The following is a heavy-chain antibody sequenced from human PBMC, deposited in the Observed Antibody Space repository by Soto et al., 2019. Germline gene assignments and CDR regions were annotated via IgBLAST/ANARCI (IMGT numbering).Heavy chain of an antibody. J-gene: IGHJ4*02. V-gene: IGHV3-23*01. CDR3: AKFGMATTKRSPPYYIDY. Sequence: PGGSLRLSCAASGFTFSSYAMSWVRQAPGKGLEWVSSISGSGGGAYYADSVKGRFTFSRDNSKNTLYLQMNSLRAEDTAVYYCAKFGMATTKRSPPYYIDYWAQGALVTVSS. CDR2: ISGSGGGA. CDR1: GFTFSSYA. D-gene: IGHD1-1*01.